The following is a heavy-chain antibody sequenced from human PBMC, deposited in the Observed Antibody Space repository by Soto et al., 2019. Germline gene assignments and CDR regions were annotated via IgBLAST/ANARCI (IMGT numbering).Heavy chain of an antibody. CDR3: AREGYCSGGSCYSRTLDY. J-gene: IGHJ4*02. CDR2: INHSGST. D-gene: IGHD2-15*01. V-gene: IGHV4-34*01. CDR1: GGSFSGYY. Sequence: QVQLQQWGAGLLKPSETLSLTCAVYGGSFSGYYWSWIRQPPGKGLERIGEINHSGSTNYNPSLKSRVTISVDTSKNQFSLKLSSVTAADTAVYYCAREGYCSGGSCYSRTLDYWGQGTLVTVSS.